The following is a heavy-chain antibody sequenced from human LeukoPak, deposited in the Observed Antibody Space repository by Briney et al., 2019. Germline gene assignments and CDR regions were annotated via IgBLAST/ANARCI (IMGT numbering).Heavy chain of an antibody. D-gene: IGHD3-3*01. CDR1: GFTFSSYA. V-gene: IGHV3-23*01. J-gene: IGHJ4*02. CDR3: AKDSITIFGVVIIGDYFDY. Sequence: GGSLRLSCAASGFTFSSYAMSWVRQAPWKGLEWVSAISGSGGSTYYADSVKGRFTISRDNSKNTLYLQMNSLRAEDTAVYYCAKDSITIFGVVIIGDYFDYWGQGTLVTVSS. CDR2: ISGSGGST.